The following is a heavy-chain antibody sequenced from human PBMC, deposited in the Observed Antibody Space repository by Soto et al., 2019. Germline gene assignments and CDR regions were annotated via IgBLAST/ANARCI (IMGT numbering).Heavy chain of an antibody. CDR3: SRDRAEAGTYYYGMDV. CDR2: TYYRSKWFN. V-gene: IGHV6-1*01. Sequence: SQTLSLTCAISGDSVSRDTGAWNWIRQSPPRGLEWLGRTYYRSKWFNDYALSVKSRMTINPDTSKNQFSLQLNSVTPEDTAVYYCSRDRAEAGTYYYGMDVWGQGTTVTVYS. CDR1: GDSVSRDTGA. J-gene: IGHJ6*02. D-gene: IGHD6-19*01.